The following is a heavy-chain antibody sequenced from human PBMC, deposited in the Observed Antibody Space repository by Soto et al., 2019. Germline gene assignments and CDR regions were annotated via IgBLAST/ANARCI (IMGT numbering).Heavy chain of an antibody. Sequence: PVASVKVSCKASGDTFNKYAFNWVRQAPGQGLEWMGGIIPIFGTPNYAQRVQGRVTITADESTSTAYMELSSLRSEDTAVYYCARGIDYGGVNRIDYWGQGTLVTVSS. J-gene: IGHJ4*02. V-gene: IGHV1-69*13. CDR3: ARGIDYGGVNRIDY. CDR1: GDTFNKYA. CDR2: IIPIFGTP. D-gene: IGHD4-17*01.